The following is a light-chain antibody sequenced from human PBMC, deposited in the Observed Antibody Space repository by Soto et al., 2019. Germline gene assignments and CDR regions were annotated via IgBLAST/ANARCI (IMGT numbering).Light chain of an antibody. Sequence: AIQMTQSPSSLSASVGDRVTITCRASQDISNELGWYQQKPGKAPRLLIYAASTLQSGVPSRFSGSGSGADFTLTISRLQPEDFASYYCLQDYSYPRTFGPGTKVDIK. CDR1: QDISNE. V-gene: IGKV1-6*02. CDR2: AAS. CDR3: LQDYSYPRT. J-gene: IGKJ1*01.